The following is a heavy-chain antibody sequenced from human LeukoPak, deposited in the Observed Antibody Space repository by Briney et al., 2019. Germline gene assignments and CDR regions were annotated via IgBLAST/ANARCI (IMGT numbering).Heavy chain of an antibody. CDR2: ISTGGSYT. J-gene: IGHJ4*02. CDR1: AFTFSDYY. Sequence: KPGGSLRLSCAASAFTFSDYYMSWIRQAPGKGLEWVSYISTGGSYTNYADSVEGRFTISRDNAKNSLYLQMDSLRAEDTAVYYCARVRTSYGYGADYWGQGTLVTVSS. D-gene: IGHD5-18*01. CDR3: ARVRTSYGYGADY. V-gene: IGHV3-11*05.